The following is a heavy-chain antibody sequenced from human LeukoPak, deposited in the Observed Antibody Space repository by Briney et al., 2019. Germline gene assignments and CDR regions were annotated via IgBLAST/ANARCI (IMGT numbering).Heavy chain of an antibody. CDR1: GYAFTSYD. D-gene: IGHD6-13*01. CDR3: ARGEYSRFFYYYYYMDV. CDR2: MNPNSGNT. J-gene: IGHJ6*03. V-gene: IGHV1-8*01. Sequence: ASVKVSCKASGYAFTSYDINWVRQATGQGLEWMGWMNPNSGNTGYAQKFQGRVTMTRNTSISTAYMELSSLRSEDTAVYYCARGEYSRFFYYYYYMDVWGKGTTVTVSS.